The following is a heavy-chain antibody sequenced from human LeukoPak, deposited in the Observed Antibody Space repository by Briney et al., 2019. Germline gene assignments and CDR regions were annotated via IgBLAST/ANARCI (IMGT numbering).Heavy chain of an antibody. CDR2: IYTSGST. J-gene: IGHJ4*02. CDR1: GGSISSYY. V-gene: IGHV4-4*07. Sequence: SETLSLTCTVSGGSISSYYWSWIRQPAGKGLEWIGRIYTSGSTNYNPSLKSRVTMSVDTSKNQFSLKLSSVTAADTAVYYCARGQGYGLLNAVDYWGQGTLVTVSS. D-gene: IGHD5-18*01. CDR3: ARGQGYGLLNAVDY.